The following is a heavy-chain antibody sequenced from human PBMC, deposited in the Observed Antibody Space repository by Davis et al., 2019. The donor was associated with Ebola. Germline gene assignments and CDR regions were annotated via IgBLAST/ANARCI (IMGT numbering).Heavy chain of an antibody. CDR2: ISGSGRT. V-gene: IGHV4-59*11. CDR3: ARFGHGAY. CDR1: GDSISGHY. J-gene: IGHJ4*02. D-gene: IGHD3-16*01. Sequence: PSETLSLTCTVSGDSISGHYWNWFRQPPGKGLEWIGFISGSGRTSYNTSLTSRITISPDTSKNQFSLNLSSVTAADTAVYFCARFGHGAYWGQGTLVTVSS.